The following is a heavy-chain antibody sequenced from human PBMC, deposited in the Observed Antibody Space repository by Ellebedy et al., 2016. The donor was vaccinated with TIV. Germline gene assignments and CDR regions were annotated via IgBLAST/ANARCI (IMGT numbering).Heavy chain of an antibody. CDR1: GFTFSSYA. CDR2: ISYDGSNK. J-gene: IGHJ4*02. D-gene: IGHD6-19*01. V-gene: IGHV3-30*04. Sequence: GESLKISXAASGFTFSSYAMHWVRQAPGKGLEWVAVISYDGSNKYYADSVKGRFTISRDNSKNTLYLQMNSLRAEDTAVYYCAKEWDSSGNYYFDYWGQGTLVTVSS. CDR3: AKEWDSSGNYYFDY.